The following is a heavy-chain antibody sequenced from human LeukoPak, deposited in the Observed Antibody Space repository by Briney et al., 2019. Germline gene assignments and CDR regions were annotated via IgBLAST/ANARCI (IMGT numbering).Heavy chain of an antibody. Sequence: GASVKVSCKASGYTFTGYYMHWVRQAPGQGLEWMGWINPNSGGTNYAQRFQGRVTMTRDTSISTAYMELSRLRSDGTAVYYCAREFPDIVVVPAAQGFHYWGQGTLVTVSS. J-gene: IGHJ4*02. CDR2: INPNSGGT. D-gene: IGHD2-2*01. CDR3: AREFPDIVVVPAAQGFHY. CDR1: GYTFTGYY. V-gene: IGHV1-2*02.